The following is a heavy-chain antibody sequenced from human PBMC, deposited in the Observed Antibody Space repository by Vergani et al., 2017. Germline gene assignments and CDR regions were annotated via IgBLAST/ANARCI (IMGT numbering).Heavy chain of an antibody. J-gene: IGHJ6*03. V-gene: IGHV3-23*04. Sequence: VQLVESGGGLVQPGGSLRLSCAASGFTFSSYAMSWVRQAPGKGLEWVSAISGSGGSTYYADSVKGRFTISRDNSKNTLYLQMNSLRAEDTAVYYCAKNPERASFYYYYYYMDVWGKGTTVTVSS. CDR3: AKNPERASFYYYYYYMDV. CDR2: ISGSGGST. CDR1: GFTFSSYA. D-gene: IGHD6-25*01.